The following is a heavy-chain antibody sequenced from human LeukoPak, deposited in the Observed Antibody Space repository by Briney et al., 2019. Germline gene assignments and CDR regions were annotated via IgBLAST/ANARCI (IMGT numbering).Heavy chain of an antibody. J-gene: IGHJ6*02. D-gene: IGHD3-16*01. Sequence: GGSLRLSCAASGFTVSSNYMSWVRQAPGKGLEWVSVIYSGGGTYYADSVKGRFTISRDNSKNTLYLQMNSLRAEDTAVYYCARLWGLYYYGMDVWGQGTTVTVSS. CDR1: GFTVSSNY. CDR2: IYSGGGT. CDR3: ARLWGLYYYGMDV. V-gene: IGHV3-53*01.